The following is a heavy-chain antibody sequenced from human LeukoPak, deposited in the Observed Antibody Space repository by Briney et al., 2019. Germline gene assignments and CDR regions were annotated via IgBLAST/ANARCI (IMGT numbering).Heavy chain of an antibody. CDR2: ISAYNGNT. CDR1: GYTFTSYG. J-gene: IGHJ6*04. V-gene: IGHV1-18*01. D-gene: IGHD3-10*01. Sequence: ASVKVSCKASGYTFTSYGISWERQAPGQGLEWMGWISAYNGNTNYAQKLQGRVTMTTDTSTSTAYMELRSLRSDDTAVYYCARDRLWFGESPPVGVWGKGTTVTVSS. CDR3: ARDRLWFGESPPVGV.